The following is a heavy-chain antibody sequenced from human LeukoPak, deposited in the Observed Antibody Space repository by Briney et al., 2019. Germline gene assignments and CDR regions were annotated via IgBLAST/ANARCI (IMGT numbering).Heavy chain of an antibody. CDR3: ARRGFYDFWSGYYLYYYYYMDV. CDR1: GGSFSGYY. CDR2: INRSGST. Sequence: SETLSLTCAVYGGSFSGYYWSWIRQPPGKGLEWIGEINRSGSTNYNPSLKSRVTISVDKSKHQFSLKLSSVTAADTAVYYCARRGFYDFWSGYYLYYYYYMDVWGKGTTVTVSS. V-gene: IGHV4-34*01. J-gene: IGHJ6*03. D-gene: IGHD3-3*01.